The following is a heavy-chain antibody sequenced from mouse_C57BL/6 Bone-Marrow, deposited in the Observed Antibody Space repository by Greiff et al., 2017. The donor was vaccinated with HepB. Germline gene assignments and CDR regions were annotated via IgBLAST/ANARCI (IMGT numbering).Heavy chain of an antibody. CDR1: GYSITSDY. Sequence: EVKVVESGPGLAKPSQTLSLTCSVTGYSITSDYWNWIRKFPGNKLEYMGYISYSGSTYYNPSLKSRISITRDTSKNQYYLQLNSVTTEDTATYYCARSLPYSKAWFAYWGQGTLVTVSA. CDR2: ISYSGST. J-gene: IGHJ3*01. D-gene: IGHD2-5*01. V-gene: IGHV3-8*01. CDR3: ARSLPYSKAWFAY.